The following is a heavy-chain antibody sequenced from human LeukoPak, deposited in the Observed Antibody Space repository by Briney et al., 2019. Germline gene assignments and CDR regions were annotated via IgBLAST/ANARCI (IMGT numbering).Heavy chain of an antibody. CDR1: GDSITSYY. V-gene: IGHV4-59*01. D-gene: IGHD1/OR15-1a*01. Sequence: SETLSLTCTVPGDSITSYYWNWIRQPPGRGLEWIGYGHYSGRTFYSPSLSSRVTLSVGTSTNQFSLKLRSVTAADTAVYYCARWGEQTALRVHAFDVWGRGTMVSVSS. CDR3: ARWGEQTALRVHAFDV. CDR2: GHYSGRT. J-gene: IGHJ3*01.